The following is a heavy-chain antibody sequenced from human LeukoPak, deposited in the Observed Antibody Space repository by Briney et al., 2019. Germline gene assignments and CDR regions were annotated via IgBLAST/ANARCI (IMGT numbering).Heavy chain of an antibody. CDR2: IKSDGTT. J-gene: IGHJ4*02. V-gene: IGHV3-74*01. CDR1: GFTFSSAW. D-gene: IGHD1-26*01. Sequence: GGSLRLSCAASGFTFSSAWMHWVRQTPRKGLVWVSRIKSDGTTNYADSVKGRFTISRDNAKNTLYLQMNNLRAEDTAVYYCARDGSYKFDYWGQGTLVTVSS. CDR3: ARDGSYKFDY.